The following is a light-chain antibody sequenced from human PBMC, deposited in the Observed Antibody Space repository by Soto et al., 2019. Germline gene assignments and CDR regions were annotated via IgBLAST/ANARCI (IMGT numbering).Light chain of an antibody. CDR3: QHRLT. CDR1: QSVSSF. Sequence: EIVLTQSPATLSLSPGERVTLSCRASQSVSSFLAWYQQKPGQAPRLLIYDASNRATGIPARFSGVGSGTDFTLTISSLEPEDAALYYCQHRLTFGGGTKVDI. V-gene: IGKV3-11*01. J-gene: IGKJ4*01. CDR2: DAS.